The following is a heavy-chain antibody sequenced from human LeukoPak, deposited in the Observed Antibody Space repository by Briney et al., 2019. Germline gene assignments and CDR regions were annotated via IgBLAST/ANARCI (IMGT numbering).Heavy chain of an antibody. V-gene: IGHV3-64*01. Sequence: GGSLRLSCAASGFTFSSYGMHWVRQAPGKGLEYVSAISSNGGSTYYANSVKGRFTISRDNSKNTLYLQMGSLRAEDTAVYYCARDLYDSSGPRFDPWGQGTLVTVSS. D-gene: IGHD3-22*01. CDR3: ARDLYDSSGPRFDP. CDR2: ISSNGGST. CDR1: GFTFSSYG. J-gene: IGHJ5*02.